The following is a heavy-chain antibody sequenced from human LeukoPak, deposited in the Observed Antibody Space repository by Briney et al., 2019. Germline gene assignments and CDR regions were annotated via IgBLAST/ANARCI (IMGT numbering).Heavy chain of an antibody. CDR2: ISNNGISP. CDR1: GFTFSDFA. CDR3: VRAHSIHNYHYGIDV. Sequence: GGSLRLSCAASGFTFSDFAMHWLRQAPGKGLEYVSTISNNGISPYYANSVKGRFTISRDNSKNTLYLQMGSLRADDTAVYYCVRAHSIHNYHYGIDVWGHGTTVTASS. J-gene: IGHJ6*02. V-gene: IGHV3-64*01. D-gene: IGHD3-3*01.